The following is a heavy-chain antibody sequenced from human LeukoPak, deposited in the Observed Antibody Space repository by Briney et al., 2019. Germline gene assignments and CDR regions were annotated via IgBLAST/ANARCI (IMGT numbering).Heavy chain of an antibody. CDR2: INWNGGST. J-gene: IGHJ6*03. CDR3: ARDANYGDYDPVIYYMDV. V-gene: IGHV3-20*04. D-gene: IGHD4-17*01. Sequence: PGGSLRLSCAASGFTFDDYGMSWVRQAPGKGLEWVFGINWNGGSTGYADSVKGRFTISRDNAKNSLFLQMNSLRAEDTAVYYCARDANYGDYDPVIYYMDVWGKGTTVTVSS. CDR1: GFTFDDYG.